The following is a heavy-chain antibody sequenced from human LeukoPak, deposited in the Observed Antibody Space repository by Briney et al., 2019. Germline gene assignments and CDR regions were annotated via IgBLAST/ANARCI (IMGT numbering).Heavy chain of an antibody. J-gene: IGHJ6*03. CDR3: ARGAAGNGYYYYYMDV. CDR1: DGPISSNNYY. D-gene: IGHD6-13*01. CDR2: IYYSGNT. Sequence: TSETLSLTYTVSDGPISSNNYYWGGIRQPPGKGLEWIGSIYYSGNTYYNPSLKSRVTISVDTSKNQFSLKLSSVTAADTAMYYCARGAAGNGYYYYYMDVWGKGTTVTVSS. V-gene: IGHV4-39*01.